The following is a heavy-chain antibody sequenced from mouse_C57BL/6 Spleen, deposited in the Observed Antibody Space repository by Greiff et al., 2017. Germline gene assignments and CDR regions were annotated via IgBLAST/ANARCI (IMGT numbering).Heavy chain of an antibody. D-gene: IGHD4-1*01. CDR3: APELEFDY. CDR2: IYPGDGDT. Sequence: VKLQESGPELVKPGASVKISCKASGYAFSSSWMNWVKQRPGKGLEWIGRIYPGDGDTNYNGKFKGKATLTADKSSSTAYMQLSSLTSEDSAVYFCAPELEFDYWGQGTTLTVSS. CDR1: GYAFSSSW. J-gene: IGHJ2*01. V-gene: IGHV1-82*01.